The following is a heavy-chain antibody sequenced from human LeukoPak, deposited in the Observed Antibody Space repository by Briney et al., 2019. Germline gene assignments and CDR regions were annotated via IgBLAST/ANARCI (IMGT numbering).Heavy chain of an antibody. CDR3: ARFAPLVVPAAMNAFDI. CDR2: IYTSGST. CDR1: GGSISSGSYY. J-gene: IGHJ3*02. D-gene: IGHD2-2*01. V-gene: IGHV4-61*02. Sequence: SQTLSLTCTVSGGSISSGSYYWRWIRQPAGTGLEWIGRIYTSGSTNYNPSLKSRVTISVDTSKNQFSLKLSSVTAADTAVYYCARFAPLVVPAAMNAFDIWGQGTMVTVSS.